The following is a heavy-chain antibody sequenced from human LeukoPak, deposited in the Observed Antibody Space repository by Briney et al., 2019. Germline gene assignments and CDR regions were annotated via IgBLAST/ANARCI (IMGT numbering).Heavy chain of an antibody. D-gene: IGHD6-13*01. V-gene: IGHV3-11*01. CDR1: GFTFSDHY. CDR3: ARETGSSWNEYFQP. CDR2: ISSGGSTT. Sequence: GGSLRLSCAASGFTFSDHYMSWIRQAPGKGLEWISYISSGGSTTNYADSVKGRFTISRDNAKKSLYLQMKSLRADETAVYYCARETGSSWNEYFQPWGQGTLVTVSS. J-gene: IGHJ1*01.